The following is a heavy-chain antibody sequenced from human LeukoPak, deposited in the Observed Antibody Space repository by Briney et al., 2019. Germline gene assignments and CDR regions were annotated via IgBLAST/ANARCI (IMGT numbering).Heavy chain of an antibody. V-gene: IGHV3-23*01. J-gene: IGHJ4*02. CDR1: GFTFSSYA. CDR2: ISGSGGST. Sequence: PGGSLRLSCAASGFTFSSYAMSWVRQAPGKGLDWVSAISGSGGSTYYADSVKGRCTISRDNSKNTLYLQMNSLRAEDTAVYYCAKSLGYCSSTSCYTDSYWGQGTLVTVSS. D-gene: IGHD2-2*02. CDR3: AKSLGYCSSTSCYTDSY.